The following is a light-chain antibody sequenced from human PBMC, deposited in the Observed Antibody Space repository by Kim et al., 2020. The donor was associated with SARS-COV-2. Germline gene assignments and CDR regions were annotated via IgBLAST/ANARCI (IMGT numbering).Light chain of an antibody. V-gene: IGKV3-15*01. J-gene: IGKJ4*01. CDR1: QSVGTN. CDR2: VAS. Sequence: EVVMTQSPATLSVSPGERATLSCRASQSVGTNLAWYQQKAGQAPRLLIYVASSRATGIPARFSGSGSGTEFTLTISSLQSEDFAVYYCQQYNDWPLTFGGGTKVDIK. CDR3: QQYNDWPLT.